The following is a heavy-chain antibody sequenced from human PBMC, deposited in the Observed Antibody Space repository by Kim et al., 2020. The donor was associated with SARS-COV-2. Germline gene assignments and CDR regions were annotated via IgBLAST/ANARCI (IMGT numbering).Heavy chain of an antibody. CDR3: ARDRYDYVWGSYRPSNYYYSGMDV. D-gene: IGHD3-16*02. CDR2: ISSSGSTI. J-gene: IGHJ6*02. V-gene: IGHV3-11*01. Sequence: GGSLRLSCAASGFTFSDYYMSWIRQAPGKGLEWVSYISSSGSTIYYADSVKGRFTISRDNAKNSRYLQMNSLGAEDTAVYYCARDRYDYVWGSYRPSNYYYSGMDVWGQGTTVTVSS. CDR1: GFTFSDYY.